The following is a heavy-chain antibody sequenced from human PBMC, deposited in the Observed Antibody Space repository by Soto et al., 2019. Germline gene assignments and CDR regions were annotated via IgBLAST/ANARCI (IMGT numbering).Heavy chain of an antibody. CDR2: ISSSSSTI. V-gene: IGHV3-48*01. J-gene: IGHJ4*02. CDR1: GFTFSSYS. Sequence: EVQLVESGGGLVQPGGSLRLSCAASGFTFSSYSMNWVRQAPGKGLEWVSYISSSSSTIYYADSVKGRFTITRENAKNSLYLQMNSLRAEDTAVYYCAREEPIVVVPAAISYWGQGTLVTVSS. D-gene: IGHD2-2*01. CDR3: AREEPIVVVPAAISY.